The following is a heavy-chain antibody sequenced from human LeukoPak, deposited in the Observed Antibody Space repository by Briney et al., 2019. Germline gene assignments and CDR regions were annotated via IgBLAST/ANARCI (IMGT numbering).Heavy chain of an antibody. Sequence: GGSLRLSCAASGFTFSNYWMSWVRQAPGRGLEWVANIRQDGNEKYYVGSVRGRFTISRDNAKNSLYLQMNSLRAEDTAVYYCARHYDILTGTFPYYWGQGTLVTVSS. CDR3: ARHYDILTGTFPYY. D-gene: IGHD3-9*01. V-gene: IGHV3-7*03. J-gene: IGHJ4*02. CDR1: GFTFSNYW. CDR2: IRQDGNEK.